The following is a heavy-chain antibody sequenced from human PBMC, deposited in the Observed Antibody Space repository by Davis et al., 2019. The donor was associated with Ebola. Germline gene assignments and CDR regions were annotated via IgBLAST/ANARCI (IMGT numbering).Heavy chain of an antibody. V-gene: IGHV3-66*01. J-gene: IGHJ4*01. CDR3: ARDGYSYGWRNFDN. Sequence: GESLKISCAVSGFSVSTNYMSWVRQAPGKGLEWVSVVYRSGDIYYADSVRGRFTISRDNSQNTLHLQMNSLRVEDTAVYYCARDGYSYGWRNFDNWGPGTLVTVSS. CDR2: VYRSGDI. D-gene: IGHD5-18*01. CDR1: GFSVSTNY.